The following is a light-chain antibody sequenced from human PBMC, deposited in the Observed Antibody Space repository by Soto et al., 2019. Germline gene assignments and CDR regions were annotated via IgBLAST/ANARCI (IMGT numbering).Light chain of an antibody. J-gene: IGKJ1*01. CDR1: QTIGSNL. Sequence: EIVLTQSPGTLSVSPGDRATLSCRASQTIGSNLFSWYQQKPGQAPSLLIYGTSSTATGIPDRFSGSGSGTDFTLTITRLEPEDSAIYYCQRYVRLTFGQGTKVEIK. V-gene: IGKV3-20*01. CDR3: QRYVRLT. CDR2: GTS.